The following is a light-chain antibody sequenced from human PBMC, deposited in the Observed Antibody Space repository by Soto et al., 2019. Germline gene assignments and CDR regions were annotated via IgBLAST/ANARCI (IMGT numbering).Light chain of an antibody. CDR1: QSVGTY. CDR2: GAS. CDR3: QQYNSWTWT. J-gene: IGKJ1*01. Sequence: EIVMTQSPATLSVSPGERATLSCRASQSVGTYLAWYQQKPGQSPRLLIYGASTGATGIPAKFSGIGSGTEFTLTISSLESEDSATYYCQQYNSWTWTFGQGTKVDIK. V-gene: IGKV3-15*01.